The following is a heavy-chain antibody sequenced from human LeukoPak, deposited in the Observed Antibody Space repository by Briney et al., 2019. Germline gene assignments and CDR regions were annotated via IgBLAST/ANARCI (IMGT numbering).Heavy chain of an antibody. CDR1: GGSFSGYY. Sequence: SETLSLTCAVYGGSFSGYYWSWIRQPPGKGLEWIGEINHSGSTNYNPSLKSRVTISVDTSKNQFSLRLSSVTAADTAVYYCARGRPAGGQNLLDYWGQGTLVTVSS. CDR2: INHSGST. J-gene: IGHJ4*02. V-gene: IGHV4-34*01. CDR3: ARGRPAGGQNLLDY. D-gene: IGHD6-13*01.